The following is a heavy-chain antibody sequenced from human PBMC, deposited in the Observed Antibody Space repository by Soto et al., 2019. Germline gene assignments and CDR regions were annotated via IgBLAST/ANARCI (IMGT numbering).Heavy chain of an antibody. J-gene: IGHJ1*01. D-gene: IGHD3-10*01. CDR3: TVWGSGNDFGAA. CDR1: GFTFSDHY. V-gene: IGHV3-72*01. Sequence: EVQLAESGGGLVQPGGSLRLSCAASGFTFSDHYMDWVRQAPGKGLEWVGRSKNKADSYTTEYAASVKGRFTISRDGSENSLYLQMNSLKTEDTAVYYCTVWGSGNDFGAAWGQGILVTVSS. CDR2: SKNKADSYTT.